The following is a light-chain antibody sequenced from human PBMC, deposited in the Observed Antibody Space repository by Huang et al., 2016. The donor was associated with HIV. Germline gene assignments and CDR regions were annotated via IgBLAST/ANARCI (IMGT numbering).Light chain of an antibody. CDR3: QQYGYFT. CDR2: RAS. V-gene: IGKV3-20*01. CDR1: KNIRSSY. J-gene: IGKJ2*01. Sequence: EIVLTQSPDILSLSPGERATLSCRASKNIRSSYVAGYKQKHGQPPRLIIYRASTRAPGITERFSGTGSGTDFTLTISRLEPEDFASYYCQQYGYFTFGQGTKLEMK.